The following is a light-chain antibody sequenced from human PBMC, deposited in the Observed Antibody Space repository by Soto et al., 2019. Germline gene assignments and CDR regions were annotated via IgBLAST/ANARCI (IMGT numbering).Light chain of an antibody. Sequence: DIQMTQSPSTLSASVGDRVTITCRGNQSISSWLAWYQQKPGKAPKLLIYDASSLESGVPSRFSGSGSGTEFTLTISSLQPDDFATYYCQQYNSYALTFGGGTKVDVK. V-gene: IGKV1-5*01. CDR1: QSISSW. J-gene: IGKJ4*01. CDR2: DAS. CDR3: QQYNSYALT.